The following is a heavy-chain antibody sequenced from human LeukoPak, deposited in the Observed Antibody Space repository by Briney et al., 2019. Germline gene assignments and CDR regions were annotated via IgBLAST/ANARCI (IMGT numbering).Heavy chain of an antibody. J-gene: IGHJ3*02. V-gene: IGHV3-15*01. CDR1: GFTFRNAW. Sequence: PGGSLRLSCVASGFTFRNAWMNWVRQAPGQGLEWVGRIKTNTDVGTIDYAAPVKGRFTISRDDSENTLYLQMNSLKTEDTALYYCTTNDAFDIWGQGTMVTVSS. CDR2: IKTNTDVGTI. CDR3: TTNDAFDI.